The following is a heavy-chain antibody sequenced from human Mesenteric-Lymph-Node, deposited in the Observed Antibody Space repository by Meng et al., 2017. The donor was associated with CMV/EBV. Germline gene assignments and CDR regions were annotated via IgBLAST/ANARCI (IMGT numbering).Heavy chain of an antibody. CDR3: ARDVRSTRYFDY. CDR1: GGSVSSDSYC. J-gene: IGHJ4*02. Sequence: VSGGSVSSDSYCWTWVRQPPGKGREWIGYVYYSGSTHYNPSLESRVTISVDTSKNQFSLKLTSVTAADTAVYYCARDVRSTRYFDYWGPGTLVTVSS. V-gene: IGHV4-61*01. CDR2: VYYSGST. D-gene: IGHD2-2*01.